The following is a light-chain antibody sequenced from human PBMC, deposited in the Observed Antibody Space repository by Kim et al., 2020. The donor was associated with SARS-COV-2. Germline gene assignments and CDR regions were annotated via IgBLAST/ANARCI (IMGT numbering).Light chain of an antibody. CDR2: YDS. J-gene: IGLJ1*01. Sequence: SYELTQPPSVSLAPGKTASITCGGNNIGSKSVQWYQQKPGQAPVLLIFYDSDRPSGIPERFSGSNSGNTATLTINRVEAGDEADYYCQVWDSGSDHYVFGSGTKVTVL. CDR1: NIGSKS. V-gene: IGLV3-21*04. CDR3: QVWDSGSDHYV.